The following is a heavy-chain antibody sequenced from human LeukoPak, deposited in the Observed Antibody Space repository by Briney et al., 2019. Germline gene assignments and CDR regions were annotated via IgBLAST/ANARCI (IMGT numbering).Heavy chain of an antibody. CDR2: MNPNSGNT. V-gene: IGHV1-18*01. CDR3: AREIRESSSVFYYYYYMDV. J-gene: IGHJ6*03. D-gene: IGHD6-6*01. CDR1: GYTFTSYD. Sequence: ASVKVSCKASGYTFTSYDINWVRQATGQGLEWMGWMNPNSGNTNYAQKLQGRVTMTTDTSTSTAYMELRSLRSDDTAVYYCAREIRESSSVFYYYYYMDVWGKGTTVTISS.